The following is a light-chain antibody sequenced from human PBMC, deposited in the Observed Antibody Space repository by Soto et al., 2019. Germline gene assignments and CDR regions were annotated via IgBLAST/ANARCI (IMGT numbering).Light chain of an antibody. J-gene: IGKJ5*01. CDR2: EAS. V-gene: IGKV1-5*03. CDR3: QQYNSYPLT. CDR1: QSISR. Sequence: DIQMTQSPSTLSASVGDRVTITCRASQSISRLAWYQQRPGKAPKLLIYEASKLENGVPSSFSGSGSGTDFTLTITSLQPEDFAIYYCQQYNSYPLTFGQGTRLEIK.